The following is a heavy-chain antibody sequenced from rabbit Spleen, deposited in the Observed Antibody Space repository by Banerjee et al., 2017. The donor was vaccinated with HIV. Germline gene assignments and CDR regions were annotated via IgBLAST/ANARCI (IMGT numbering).Heavy chain of an antibody. D-gene: IGHD7-1*01. V-gene: IGHV1S40*01. CDR3: ARDNITDSAVDFDF. CDR1: GFSFSGYW. CDR2: IDTGSGSA. Sequence: QSLEESGGDLVKPGASLTLTCTASGFSFSGYWIYWVRQAPGKGLEWIGCIDTGSGSAYYANWAKGRFTISKTSSTAVTLQMTSLTAADTAMYFCARDNITDSAVDFDFWGPGTLVTVS. J-gene: IGHJ4*01.